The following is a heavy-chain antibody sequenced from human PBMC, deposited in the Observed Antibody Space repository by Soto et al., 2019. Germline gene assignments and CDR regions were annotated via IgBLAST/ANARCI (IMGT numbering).Heavy chain of an antibody. V-gene: IGHV4-59*01. D-gene: IGHD2-15*01. CDR3: ARDRMVAATLHWFDP. CDR1: GGSISSYY. Sequence: SETLSLTCTVSGGSISSYYWSWIRQPPGKGLEWIGYIYYSGSTNYNPSLKSRVTISVDTSKNQFSLKLSSVTAADTAVYYCARDRMVAATLHWFDPWGQGTLVTVSS. CDR2: IYYSGST. J-gene: IGHJ5*02.